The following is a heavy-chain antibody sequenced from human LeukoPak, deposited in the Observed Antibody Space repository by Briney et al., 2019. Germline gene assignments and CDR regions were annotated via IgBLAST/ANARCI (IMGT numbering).Heavy chain of an antibody. D-gene: IGHD5-24*01. V-gene: IGHV5-51*01. CDR3: ATRDGYNLLS. J-gene: IGHJ4*02. Sequence: GESLKISCKGSGYTYNSYWIGWVRQMPGKGLEWIGIIYPIESKTKYSQSFEGQVTISADKSINTAYLQWTSLKASDTAMYFCATRDGYNLLSWGRGTPVTVSS. CDR2: IYPIESKT. CDR1: GYTYNSYW.